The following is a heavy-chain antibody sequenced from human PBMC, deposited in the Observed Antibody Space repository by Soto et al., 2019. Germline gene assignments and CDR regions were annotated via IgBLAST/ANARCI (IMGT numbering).Heavy chain of an antibody. CDR3: ARLYVVVPAVIEFFDY. D-gene: IGHD2-2*01. J-gene: IGHJ4*02. Sequence: PGESLKISCTGAGCSFTSYWIGWVRQMPGKGLEWVGIFYPGDSDTRYSPSFQRQVTISAGKSISTAYLQWSSLKASDTAMYYCARLYVVVPAVIEFFDYWGQGTLVTVSS. CDR2: FYPGDSDT. CDR1: GCSFTSYW. V-gene: IGHV5-51*01.